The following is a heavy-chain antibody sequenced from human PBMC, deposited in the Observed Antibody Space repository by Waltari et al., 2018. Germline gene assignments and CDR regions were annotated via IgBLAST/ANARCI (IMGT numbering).Heavy chain of an antibody. Sequence: EVQLLEAAGGLVQAGGSLIVSCVGSGFTLSTSAISWVRQAPGKGLEWVSTIGGSGRNTYYADSVKVRFTASRDNSKNTLYLQMNSLRADDTAVYFCAKDIYAAQVDYFDYWGQGTLVTVSS. D-gene: IGHD3-16*01. CDR1: GFTLSTSA. J-gene: IGHJ4*02. V-gene: IGHV3-23*01. CDR3: AKDIYAAQVDYFDY. CDR2: IGGSGRNT.